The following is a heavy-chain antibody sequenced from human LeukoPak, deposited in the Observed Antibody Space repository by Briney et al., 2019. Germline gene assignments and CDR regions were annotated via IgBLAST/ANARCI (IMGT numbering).Heavy chain of an antibody. CDR2: IRSDGTTE. CDR1: GFTLSSSC. V-gene: IGHV3-30*02. CDR3: SKDFGH. Sequence: PGGSLRLSCAASGFTLSSSCMHWVRQAPGKGLEWVSFIRSDGTTESYGDSVKGRFTISRDNSKNTLYLQMNSLRAEDTALYYCSKDFGHWGQGTLVTVSS. J-gene: IGHJ5*02.